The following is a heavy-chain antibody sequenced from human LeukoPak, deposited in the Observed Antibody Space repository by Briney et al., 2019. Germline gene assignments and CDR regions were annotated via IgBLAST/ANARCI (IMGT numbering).Heavy chain of an antibody. D-gene: IGHD1-26*01. CDR2: SSAYNGNT. CDR1: GYTFTSYG. J-gene: IGHJ4*02. CDR3: ARVSGGSYCLDY. Sequence: ASVNVSCTASGYTFTSYGISWVRQAPGPGLEWMGWSSAYNGNTNYAQNLQSRVNMTTDTSTSTAYMELRSLRSVDTAVYYCARVSGGSYCLDYWGQGTLVTVSS. V-gene: IGHV1-18*01.